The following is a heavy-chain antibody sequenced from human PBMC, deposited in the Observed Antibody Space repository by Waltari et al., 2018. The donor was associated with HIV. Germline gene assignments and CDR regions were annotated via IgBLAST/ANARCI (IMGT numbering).Heavy chain of an antibody. J-gene: IGHJ5*01. CDR3: AHTPAEGRWLHFDS. CDR2: IYWNDNK. CDR1: GASLHTSGEG. V-gene: IGHV2-5*01. Sequence: QITLKESGPTLLKPTQTLTLTCTFSGASLHTSGEGVGWIRQPPGKALEWLALIYWNDNKKYSPSLKSRLTITKDTSKNQVVLTLANVDPVDTATYHCAHTPAEGRWLHFDSWGPGTLVTVSS. D-gene: IGHD3-10*01.